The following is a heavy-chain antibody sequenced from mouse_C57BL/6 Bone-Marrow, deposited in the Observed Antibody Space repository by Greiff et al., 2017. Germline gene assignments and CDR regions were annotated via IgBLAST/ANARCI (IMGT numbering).Heavy chain of an antibody. V-gene: IGHV1-55*01. D-gene: IGHD1-1*01. CDR3: ASYYGSSHYYFDY. J-gene: IGHJ2*01. CDR2: IYPGSGST. CDR1: GYTFTSYW. Sequence: QVQLQQSGAELVKPGASVKMSCKASGYTFTSYWITWVKQRPGQGLEWIGDIYPGSGSTNYNEKFKSKATLTVDPSSSTAYMQLSSLTSEDSAVYCCASYYGSSHYYFDYWGEGTTLTDSS.